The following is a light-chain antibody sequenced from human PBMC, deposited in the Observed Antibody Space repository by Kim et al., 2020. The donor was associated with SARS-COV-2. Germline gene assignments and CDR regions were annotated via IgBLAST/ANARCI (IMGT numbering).Light chain of an antibody. CDR1: RTILYSSNNKDY. CDR3: QQYYSTPLT. Sequence: ATINCRSSRTILYSSNNKDYLAWYQQKPGQPPKLLIHWASTRESGVPDRFSGSGSETDFTLTISSLQAEYVAVYYCQQYYSTPLTFGGGTKVDIK. V-gene: IGKV4-1*01. CDR2: WAS. J-gene: IGKJ4*01.